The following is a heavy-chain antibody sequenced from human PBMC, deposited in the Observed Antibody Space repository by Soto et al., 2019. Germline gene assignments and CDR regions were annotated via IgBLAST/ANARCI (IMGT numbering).Heavy chain of an antibody. J-gene: IGHJ5*02. CDR1: GGSISNNS. CDR2: IYYTGST. Sequence: SETLSLTCTVSGGSISNNSWSWIRQPPGKGLEWVGYIYYTGSTKYNPSLKSRVTISADTSKNQFSLKLNSATAADTAVYYCARVPSPWGQGTLVTVS. CDR3: ARVPSP. V-gene: IGHV4-59*08.